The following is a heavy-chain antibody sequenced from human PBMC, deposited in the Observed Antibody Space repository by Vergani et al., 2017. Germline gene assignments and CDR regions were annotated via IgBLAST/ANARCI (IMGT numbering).Heavy chain of an antibody. V-gene: IGHV4-59*01. CDR3: ARESGSYYXDSSGYYTDDAFDI. CDR2: IYYSWST. D-gene: IGHD3-22*01. CDR1: GGSISSYY. Sequence: QVQLQESGPGLVKPSETLALTCTVSGGSISSYYWSWIRQPPGKGLEWIGYIYYSWSTNYNPYLTSQVTISVDTSKNQFSLKLSSVTAADTAVYYCARESGSYYXDSSGYYTDDAFDIWGQGTMVTVSS. J-gene: IGHJ3*02.